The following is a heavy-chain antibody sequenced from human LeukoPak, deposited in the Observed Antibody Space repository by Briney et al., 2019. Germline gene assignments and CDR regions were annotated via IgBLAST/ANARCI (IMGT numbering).Heavy chain of an antibody. CDR1: GFTFSSYA. Sequence: GGSLRLSCAASGFTFSSYAMHWVRQAPGKGLEYVSAISSNGGSTYYANSVKGRFTISRDNSKNTLYLQMNSLRTEDTAVYYCARRSRDGWYFDYWGQGTLVTVSS. CDR2: ISSNGGST. CDR3: ARRSRDGWYFDY. D-gene: IGHD5-24*01. J-gene: IGHJ4*02. V-gene: IGHV3-64*01.